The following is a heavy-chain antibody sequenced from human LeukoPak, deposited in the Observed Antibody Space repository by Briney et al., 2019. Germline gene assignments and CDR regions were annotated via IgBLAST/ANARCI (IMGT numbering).Heavy chain of an antibody. D-gene: IGHD6-13*01. Sequence: SETLSLTCSVSGGSISSSSYYWGWIRQPPGKGLEWIGTFHYSGSTYYNPSLKSRVTISVNMSKNQFSLKLISVTAADTAVYYCARLGYYSSSRFDYWGQGTLVTVSS. CDR3: ARLGYYSSSRFDY. V-gene: IGHV4-39*07. J-gene: IGHJ4*02. CDR1: GGSISSSSYY. CDR2: FHYSGST.